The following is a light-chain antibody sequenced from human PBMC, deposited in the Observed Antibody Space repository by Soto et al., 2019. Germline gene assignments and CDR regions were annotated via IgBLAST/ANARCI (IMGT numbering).Light chain of an antibody. V-gene: IGKV1-39*01. J-gene: IGKJ1*01. CDR3: QQTYSSFWT. CDR1: QTIDNH. CDR2: STS. Sequence: DIQMTQSPSSLSASVGDTVTITCRASQTIDNHLHWYQQRPGEAPKLLIYSTSTLTAGLPSRFSGSGSGTEFTLTIIRLQTDDVATSDGQQTYSSFWTFGQGTRV.